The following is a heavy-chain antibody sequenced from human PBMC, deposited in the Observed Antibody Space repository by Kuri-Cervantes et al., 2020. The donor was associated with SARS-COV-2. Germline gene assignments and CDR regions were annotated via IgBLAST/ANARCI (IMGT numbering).Heavy chain of an antibody. D-gene: IGHD3-22*01. Sequence: SETLSLTCAVYGGSFSGYYWSWIRQPPGKGLEWIGEINHSGSTNYNPSLKSRVTISVDTSKNQFSLKLSSVTAADTAVYYCAILHYYDSSGYLGRWGQGTLVTVSS. CDR2: INHSGST. CDR1: GGSFSGYY. V-gene: IGHV4-34*01. J-gene: IGHJ4*02. CDR3: AILHYYDSSGYLGR.